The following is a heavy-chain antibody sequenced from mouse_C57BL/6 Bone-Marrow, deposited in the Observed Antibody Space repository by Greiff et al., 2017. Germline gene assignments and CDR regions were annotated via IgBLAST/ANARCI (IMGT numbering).Heavy chain of an antibody. D-gene: IGHD1-1*01. CDR2: IISKSSNYAT. V-gene: IGHV10-3*01. J-gene: IGHJ3*01. CDR3: VRLAGFAY. Sequence: EFGGGLVQPKGSFKLSCAASGFTFNSYAMHWVRHAPGKGVEWVARIISKSSNYATYYADSVKDRFTISRDDSQSMLYLQMNNLKTEDTTMYYCVRLAGFAYWGQGTLVTVTA. CDR1: GFTFNSYA.